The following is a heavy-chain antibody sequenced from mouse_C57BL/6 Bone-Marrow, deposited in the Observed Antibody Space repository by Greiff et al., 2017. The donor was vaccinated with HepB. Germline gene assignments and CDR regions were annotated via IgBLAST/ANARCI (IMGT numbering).Heavy chain of an antibody. CDR2: ISSGSSTI. J-gene: IGHJ4*01. D-gene: IGHD2-5*01. CDR3: ARKSNYAYYAMDY. CDR1: GFTFSDYG. Sequence: DVMLVESGGGLVKPGGSLKLSCAASGFTFSDYGMHWVRQAPEKGLEWVAYISSGSSTIYYADTVQGRFTISRDNAKTTLFLHMTSLRSEDTAMYYCARKSNYAYYAMDYWGQGTSVTVSS. V-gene: IGHV5-17*01.